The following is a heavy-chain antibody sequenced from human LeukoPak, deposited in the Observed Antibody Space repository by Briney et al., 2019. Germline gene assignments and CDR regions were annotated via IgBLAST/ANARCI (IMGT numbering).Heavy chain of an antibody. CDR2: INANSGGT. D-gene: IGHD3-16*01. V-gene: IGHV1-2*02. CDR3: ARGQPISVAYTKMVMDV. CDR1: GYIFTGYF. Sequence: ASVTVSCKASGYIFTGYFIHWVRQAPGQGLEWMGWINANSGGTNYAQKFQGRVTMTRDTSISTAYMELSRLRSDDTAVYYCARGQPISVAYTKMVMDVWGQGTTVTVSS. J-gene: IGHJ6*02.